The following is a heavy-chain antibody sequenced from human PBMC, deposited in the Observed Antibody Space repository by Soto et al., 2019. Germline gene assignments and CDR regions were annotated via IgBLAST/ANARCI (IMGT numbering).Heavy chain of an antibody. D-gene: IGHD3-16*01. J-gene: IGHJ6*02. CDR2: ISGYNGHT. Sequence: QVQLVQSGAEVRKTGASVKVSCKASGYTFTTYGISWVRQAPGQGLEWMGWISGYNGHTKYARKFQGRVTMTTDTSTSTVYMDLRSLRSDDTAVYYCAREGEMPYYYYGLDVWVQGTTVTVSS. CDR1: GYTFTTYG. CDR3: AREGEMPYYYYGLDV. V-gene: IGHV1-18*01.